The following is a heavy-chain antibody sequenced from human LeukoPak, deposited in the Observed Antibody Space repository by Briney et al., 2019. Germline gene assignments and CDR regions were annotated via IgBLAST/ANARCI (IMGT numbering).Heavy chain of an antibody. V-gene: IGHV1-2*02. Sequence: ASVKVSCKASGYTFTAYYVHWVRQAPGQGLEWMGSINPNSGGTNYAQKYQGRVTMTRDTSISTAFMELTRLKSDDTAVYYCARVQWSHPIDSWGQGTLVTVSS. CDR3: ARVQWSHPIDS. CDR2: INPNSGGT. D-gene: IGHD3-3*01. J-gene: IGHJ4*02. CDR1: GYTFTAYY.